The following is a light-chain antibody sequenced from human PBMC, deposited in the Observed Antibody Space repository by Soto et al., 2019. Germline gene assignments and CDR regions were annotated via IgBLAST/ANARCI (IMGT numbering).Light chain of an antibody. Sequence: QSALTQPASVSGSPGQSITISCTGTISDIGGFNYVSWYQQHPDKAPKLMIYEVTNRPSGVSSRFSGSKSGNTASLTISGLRTEDEADYYCSSYTSTNTPVVFGGGTKLTVL. V-gene: IGLV2-14*01. J-gene: IGLJ3*02. CDR3: SSYTSTNTPVV. CDR2: EVT. CDR1: ISDIGGFNY.